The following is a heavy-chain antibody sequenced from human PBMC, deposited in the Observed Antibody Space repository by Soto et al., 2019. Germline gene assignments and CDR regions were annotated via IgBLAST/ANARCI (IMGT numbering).Heavy chain of an antibody. Sequence: QVQLVQSGAEMRKPGASVKVSCKASGYTFTSYTITWVRQAPGQGLEWMGWIRCHNGNTDYAQNLQGRVTMTRDTSTSTVDMELRSLRSDDTAVYYCARGYYDSTGFYYREWGQGTLVAVSS. J-gene: IGHJ4*02. CDR3: ARGYYDSTGFYYRE. CDR1: GYTFTSYT. CDR2: IRCHNGNT. D-gene: IGHD3-22*01. V-gene: IGHV1-18*01.